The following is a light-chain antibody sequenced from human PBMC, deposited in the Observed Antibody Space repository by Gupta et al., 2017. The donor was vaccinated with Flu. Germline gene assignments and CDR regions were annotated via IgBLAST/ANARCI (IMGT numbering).Light chain of an antibody. CDR3: QQAFNFPYS. CDR1: QGIGNW. Sequence: PSSVSASVGDRVTITGRASQGIGNWLAWYQQRPGKAPKLLIYAASSLQGGVPSRFSGSGSGTEFTLTINSLQAEDFATYYCQQAFNFPYSFGPGTTLEVK. J-gene: IGKJ2*01. V-gene: IGKV1-12*01. CDR2: AAS.